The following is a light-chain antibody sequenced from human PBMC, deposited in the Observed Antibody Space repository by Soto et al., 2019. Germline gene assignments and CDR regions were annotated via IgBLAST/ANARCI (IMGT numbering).Light chain of an antibody. Sequence: QSALTQPVSVSGSPGQSITISCTGTSSDIGSYNFVSWYQQHPGKAPKLIIYEGTKRPSGVSNRFSGSKSGNTASLTISGLQAEDKSDYYCCAKAGSSTLYVFGSGTKLTVL. CDR1: SSDIGSYNF. CDR2: EGT. J-gene: IGLJ1*01. V-gene: IGLV2-23*01. CDR3: CAKAGSSTLYV.